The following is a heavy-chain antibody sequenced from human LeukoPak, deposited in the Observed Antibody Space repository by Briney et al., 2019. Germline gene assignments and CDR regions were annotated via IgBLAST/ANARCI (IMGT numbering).Heavy chain of an antibody. CDR3: AIFDFLFGEIDNWFDP. Sequence: GGSLRLSCAASGFTFSSYAMHWVRQAPGKGLEWVAVISYDGSNKYYADSVKGRFTISRDNSKNTLYLQMNSLRAEDTAMYYCAIFDFLFGEIDNWFDPWGQGTQVTVSS. J-gene: IGHJ5*02. CDR2: ISYDGSNK. V-gene: IGHV3-30*04. CDR1: GFTFSSYA. D-gene: IGHD3-16*01.